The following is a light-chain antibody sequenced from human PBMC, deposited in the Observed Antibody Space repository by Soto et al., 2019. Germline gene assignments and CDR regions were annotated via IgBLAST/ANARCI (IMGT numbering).Light chain of an antibody. J-gene: IGKJ2*01. CDR1: RSLASSY. CDR3: QQYGASPPYT. V-gene: IGKV3-20*01. CDR2: AAS. Sequence: EIVLTQSPGTLSLSPGERATLSCRASRSLASSYLAWYQQRPGQAPRLLIYAASNRATGIPDRFSGSGSGTDFTLTINRLEAEDSAVYYCQQYGASPPYTFGQGTKVDIK.